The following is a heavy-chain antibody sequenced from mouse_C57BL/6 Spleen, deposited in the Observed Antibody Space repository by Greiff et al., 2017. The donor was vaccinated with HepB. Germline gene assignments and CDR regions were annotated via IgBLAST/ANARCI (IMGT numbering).Heavy chain of an antibody. D-gene: IGHD3-3*01. Sequence: QVQLQQPGAELVRPGTSVKLSCKASGYTFTSYWMHWVKQRPGQGLEWIGVIDPSDSYTNYNQKFKGKATLTVDTSSSTAYMPLSSLTSEDSAVYYCARGDGVDYWGQGTTLTVSS. J-gene: IGHJ2*01. CDR2: IDPSDSYT. CDR1: GYTFTSYW. V-gene: IGHV1-59*01. CDR3: ARGDGVDY.